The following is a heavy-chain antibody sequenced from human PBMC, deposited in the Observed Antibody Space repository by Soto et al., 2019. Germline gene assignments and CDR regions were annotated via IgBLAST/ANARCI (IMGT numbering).Heavy chain of an antibody. CDR3: ATSAGTYVRYSTNDVLDI. V-gene: IGHV1-18*01. Sequence: ASVKVSCKASGYTFTSYGISWVRQAPGQGLEWMGWISAYNGSTNYAQKLQGRVTMTEDTSTDTAYMELSSLRSDDTAVYYCATSAGTYVRYSTNDVLDIWGQGTMVTVSS. CDR2: ISAYNGST. J-gene: IGHJ3*02. D-gene: IGHD5-12*01. CDR1: GYTFTSYG.